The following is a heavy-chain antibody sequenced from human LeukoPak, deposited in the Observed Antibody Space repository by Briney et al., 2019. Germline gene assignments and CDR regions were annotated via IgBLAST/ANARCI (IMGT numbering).Heavy chain of an antibody. CDR3: ARGRFYTSGSYYNRLDY. D-gene: IGHD3-10*01. J-gene: IGHJ4*02. V-gene: IGHV1-2*02. CDR1: GSTFTDYY. CDR2: INPDSGGT. Sequence: SVKFSCKASGSTFTDYYMHWVRQAPGQGLEWMGWINPDSGGTNYAQKFQGRVTMTWDTSISTAYMELSRLRSDDTAIYYCARGRFYTSGSYYNRLDYWGQGTLVTVSS.